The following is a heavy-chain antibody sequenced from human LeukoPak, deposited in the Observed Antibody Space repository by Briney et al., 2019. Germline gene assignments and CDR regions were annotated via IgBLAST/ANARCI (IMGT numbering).Heavy chain of an antibody. V-gene: IGHV4-39*01. Sequence: PSETLSLTCTVSGGSISSSSYYWSWIRQPPGKGLEWIGSIYYSGSTYYNPSLKSRVTISVDTSKNQFSLKLSSVTAADTAVYYCARATGRGFDYWGQGTLVTVPS. J-gene: IGHJ4*02. CDR3: ARATGRGFDY. D-gene: IGHD4-17*01. CDR1: GGSISSSSYY. CDR2: IYYSGST.